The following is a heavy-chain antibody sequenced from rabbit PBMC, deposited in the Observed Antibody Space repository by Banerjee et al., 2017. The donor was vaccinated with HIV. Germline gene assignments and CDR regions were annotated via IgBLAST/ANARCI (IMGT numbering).Heavy chain of an antibody. Sequence: YKSWVRQAPGKGLEWIACINTSSGNTVYASQAKDGFRIYRVTWVQMCLQPTCLTAADTATYFCARDLDGVIGWNFGLWGPGTLVTVS. CDR3: ARDLDGVIGWNFGL. CDR2: INTSSGNT. CDR1: Y. J-gene: IGHJ4*01. D-gene: IGHD1-1*01. V-gene: IGHV1S40*01.